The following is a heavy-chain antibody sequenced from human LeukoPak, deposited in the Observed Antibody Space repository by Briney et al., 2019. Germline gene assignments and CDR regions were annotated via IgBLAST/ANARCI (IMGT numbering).Heavy chain of an antibody. Sequence: PGGSLRLSCAASGFTFSSYWMHWVRQAPGKGLVWVSRINSDGSSTSYADSVKGRFTISRDNSKNTLHLQMNSLRAEDTAVYYCARDRAIQLWSHFDYWGQGTLVTVSS. CDR3: ARDRAIQLWSHFDY. D-gene: IGHD5-18*01. CDR2: INSDGSST. V-gene: IGHV3-74*01. CDR1: GFTFSSYW. J-gene: IGHJ4*02.